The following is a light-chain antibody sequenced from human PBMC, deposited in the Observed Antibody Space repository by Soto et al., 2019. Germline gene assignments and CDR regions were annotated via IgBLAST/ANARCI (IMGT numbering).Light chain of an antibody. CDR3: QQYNSYSPLT. V-gene: IGKV1-5*01. CDR1: QSITHW. CDR2: DAS. Sequence: DIQMTQSPSTLSASVGDRVTITCRASQSITHWLAWYQQKPEKAPKLLVNDASSLETGVPSRFSGSGSGTEFSLTISSLEPDDFATYYCQQYNSYSPLTFGPGTKVDVK. J-gene: IGKJ3*01.